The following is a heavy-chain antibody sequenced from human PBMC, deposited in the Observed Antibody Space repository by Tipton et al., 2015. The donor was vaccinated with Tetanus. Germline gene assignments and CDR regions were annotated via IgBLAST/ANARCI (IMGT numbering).Heavy chain of an antibody. CDR2: IYESGTT. V-gene: IGHV4-30-2*01. CDR1: GALITTGGYS. D-gene: IGHD3-22*01. Sequence: LRLSCNVSGALITTGGYSWSWIRQPPGPGKGLEWIGYIYESGTTHYNPSLKSRVTLSLDMSKNHVSLNLTSVTAADTAVYYCARAVRFYYDSSTYYQYYFDSWGQGTLVTVSS. J-gene: IGHJ4*02. CDR3: ARAVRFYYDSSTYYQYYFDS.